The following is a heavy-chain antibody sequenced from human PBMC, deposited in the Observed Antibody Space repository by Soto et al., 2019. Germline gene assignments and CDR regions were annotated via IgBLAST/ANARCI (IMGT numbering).Heavy chain of an antibody. D-gene: IGHD2-8*02. Sequence: PSETQSLTCAVYGGNFGCYDLTWIRQPPGTGLEWIGEINHSGSTNYNPSLKSRVTISVDTSKNQFSLKLTSVTAADTAVYYCARDKITGLFDYWGQGTLVTVSS. J-gene: IGHJ4*02. CDR2: INHSGST. CDR3: ARDKITGLFDY. CDR1: GGNFGCYD. V-gene: IGHV4-34*01.